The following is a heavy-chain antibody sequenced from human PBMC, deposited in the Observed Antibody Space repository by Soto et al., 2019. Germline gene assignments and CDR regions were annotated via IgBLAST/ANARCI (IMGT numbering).Heavy chain of an antibody. D-gene: IGHD5-12*01. CDR2: VYYSGRT. CDR3: ARQNSGYRGSEYHFDY. Sequence: SETLSLTCTVSGGSISSSSYYWGWIRQPPGKGLDWIGSVYYSGRTYYNPSLKSRVSMSVDPSKKQFSLKLSSVTAADTAVYYCARQNSGYRGSEYHFDYWGQGTLVTVSS. J-gene: IGHJ4*02. CDR1: GGSISSSSYY. V-gene: IGHV4-39*01.